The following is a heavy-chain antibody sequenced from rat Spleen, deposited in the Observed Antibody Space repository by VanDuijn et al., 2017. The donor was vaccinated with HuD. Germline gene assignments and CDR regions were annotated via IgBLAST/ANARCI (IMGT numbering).Heavy chain of an antibody. CDR1: GHSITSSY. V-gene: IGHV3-1*01. Sequence: EVQLQESGPGLVKPSQSLSLTCSVTGHSITSSYRWNWIRKFPGNKMEWIGHISYSGSTSYNPSLKSRISITRDTSKNQFFLQVNSVTTEDTATYYCARAYYNSGDYVMDAWGQGASVTVSS. CDR3: ARAYYNSGDYVMDA. CDR2: ISYSGST. D-gene: IGHD1-1*01. J-gene: IGHJ4*01.